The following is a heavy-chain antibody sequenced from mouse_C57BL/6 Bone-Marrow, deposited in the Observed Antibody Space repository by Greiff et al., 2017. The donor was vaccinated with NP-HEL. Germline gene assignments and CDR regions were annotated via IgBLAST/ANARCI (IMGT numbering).Heavy chain of an antibody. CDR3: ARGEYYRNPYFDY. D-gene: IGHD2-1*01. CDR2: IDPSDSET. CDR1: GYTFTSYW. J-gene: IGHJ2*01. V-gene: IGHV1-52*01. Sequence: QVQLQQPGAELVRPGSSVKLSCKASGYTFTSYWMHWVKQRPIQGLEWIGNIDPSDSETHYNQKFKDKATLTVDKSSSTAYMQLSSLTSEDSAVYYCARGEYYRNPYFDYWGQGTTLTVSS.